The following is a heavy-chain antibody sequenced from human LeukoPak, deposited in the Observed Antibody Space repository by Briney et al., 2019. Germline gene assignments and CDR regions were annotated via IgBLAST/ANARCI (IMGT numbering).Heavy chain of an antibody. J-gene: IGHJ6*02. Sequence: ASVKVSCKASGYTFTGYYMHWVRRAPGQGLEWMGWINPNSGGTNYAQKFQGRVTMTRDTSISTAYMELSRLRSDDTAVYYCARDLLGELPYYYYGMDVWGQGTTVTVSS. CDR1: GYTFTGYY. D-gene: IGHD3-10*01. CDR3: ARDLLGELPYYYYGMDV. V-gene: IGHV1-2*02. CDR2: INPNSGGT.